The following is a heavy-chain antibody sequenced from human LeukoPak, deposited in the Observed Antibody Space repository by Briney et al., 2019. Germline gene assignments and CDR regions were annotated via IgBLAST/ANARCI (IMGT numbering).Heavy chain of an antibody. V-gene: IGHV3-48*01. D-gene: IGHD3-3*01. CDR3: AKELVKEWLASGY. CDR2: ISGSSNTI. J-gene: IGHJ4*02. CDR1: GFTFSSQS. Sequence: PGGSLRLSCAASGFTFSSQSMNWVRQAPGKGLEWVSYISGSSNTIYYADSVKGRFAISRDNSKNTLYLQMNSLKPDDTAVYYCAKELVKEWLASGYWGQGTLVSVSS.